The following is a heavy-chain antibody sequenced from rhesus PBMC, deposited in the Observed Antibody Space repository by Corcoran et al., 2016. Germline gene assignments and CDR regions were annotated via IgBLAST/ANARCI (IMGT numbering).Heavy chain of an antibody. CDR3: ARARGLYNSLDV. D-gene: IGHD2-39*01. Sequence: EVQLVQSGAEVKKPGASVKVACKVAGYTFTELSMPWVRQAPGKGLEWMGGVDPVYGEIIHAEKFQGRVPMTEDTSTDTAYMELSSLRSEDTAVYYCARARGLYNSLDVWGRGVLVTVSS. J-gene: IGHJ5-2*02. V-gene: IGHV1-156*01. CDR2: VDPVYGEI. CDR1: GYTFTELS.